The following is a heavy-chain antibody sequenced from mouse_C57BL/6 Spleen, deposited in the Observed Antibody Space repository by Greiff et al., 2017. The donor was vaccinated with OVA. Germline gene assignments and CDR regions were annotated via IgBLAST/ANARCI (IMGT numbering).Heavy chain of an antibody. CDR3: ARVTTVEGTFDY. Sequence: QVQLQQPGAELVMPGASVKLSCKASGYTFTSYWMHWVKQRPGQGLEWIGEIDPSDSYTNYNQKFKGKSTLTVDKSSSTAYMQLSSLTSEDSAVYYCARVTTVEGTFDYWGQGTTLTVSS. D-gene: IGHD1-1*01. J-gene: IGHJ2*01. V-gene: IGHV1-69*01. CDR1: GYTFTSYW. CDR2: IDPSDSYT.